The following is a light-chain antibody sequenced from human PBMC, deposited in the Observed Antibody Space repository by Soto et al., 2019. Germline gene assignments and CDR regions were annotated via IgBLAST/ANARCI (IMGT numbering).Light chain of an antibody. V-gene: IGKV1-39*01. CDR2: AAS. CDR3: QHYNSYSEA. Sequence: DIQMTQSPSSLSASVGDRVTITCRASQSISSYLNWYRQKPGKAPKLLIYAASSLQSGVPSRFSGSGSGTDFTLTISSLQPEDFATYYCQHYNSYSEAFGQGTKVDIK. CDR1: QSISSY. J-gene: IGKJ1*01.